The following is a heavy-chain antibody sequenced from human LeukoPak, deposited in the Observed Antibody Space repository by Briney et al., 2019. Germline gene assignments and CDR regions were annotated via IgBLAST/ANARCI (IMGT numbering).Heavy chain of an antibody. D-gene: IGHD1-1*01. CDR3: AKDLTTGTGDY. J-gene: IGHJ4*02. CDR1: GFIFGDYA. V-gene: IGHV3-49*03. CDR2: IRSKTYGGAK. Sequence: GGSLRLSCTASGFIFGDYAMSWFRQAPGKGLEWVGFIRSKTYGGAKEYAASVKGRFTISRDNSKNTLYLQMNSLRAEDTAVYYCAKDLTTGTGDYWGQGTLVTVSS.